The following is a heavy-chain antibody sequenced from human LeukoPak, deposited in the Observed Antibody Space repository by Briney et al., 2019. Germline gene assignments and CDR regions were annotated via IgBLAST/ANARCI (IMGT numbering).Heavy chain of an antibody. CDR1: GFTLSNYA. Sequence: GGSLRLSFPSSGFTLSNYAMHWVRQPPSKGLAWVAVVSFHGTDKFYADSVKGRFTISRDNSKNTLYLQMNSLIPEDTAVYYCARAVPSRQAIDYWGQGTLVTVSS. J-gene: IGHJ4*02. V-gene: IGHV3-30*04. CDR2: VSFHGTDK. CDR3: ARAVPSRQAIDY.